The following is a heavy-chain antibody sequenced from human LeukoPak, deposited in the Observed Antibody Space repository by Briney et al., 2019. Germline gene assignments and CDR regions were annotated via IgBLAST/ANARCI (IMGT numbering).Heavy chain of an antibody. CDR1: GYTFTSYG. V-gene: IGHV1-18*01. Sequence: ASVEVSCKASGYTFTSYGISWVRQAPGQGLEWMGWISAYNGNTNYAQKLQGRVTMTTDTSTSTAYMELRSLRSDDTAVYYCARASHIGGATTGFDYWGQGTLVTVSS. J-gene: IGHJ4*02. D-gene: IGHD1-26*01. CDR3: ARASHIGGATTGFDY. CDR2: ISAYNGNT.